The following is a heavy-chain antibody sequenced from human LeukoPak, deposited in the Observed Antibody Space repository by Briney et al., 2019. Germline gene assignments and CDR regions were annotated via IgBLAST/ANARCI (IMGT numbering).Heavy chain of an antibody. CDR1: GGSFSGYY. Sequence: SETLSLTCAVYGGSFSGYYWSWIRQPPGKGLEWMGEINHSGSTNYNPSLKSRVTISVDTSKNHFSLKLSSVTAADTAVYYCATAPGYDFWSGYYNWGQGTLVTVSS. J-gene: IGHJ4*02. CDR3: ATAPGYDFWSGYYN. CDR2: INHSGST. V-gene: IGHV4-34*01. D-gene: IGHD3-3*01.